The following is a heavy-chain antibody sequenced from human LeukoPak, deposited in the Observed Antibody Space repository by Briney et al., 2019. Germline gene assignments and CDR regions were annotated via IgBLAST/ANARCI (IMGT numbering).Heavy chain of an antibody. V-gene: IGHV3-30*04. CDR2: ISYDGSNK. CDR3: ARAEYYDILTGYYEYYFDY. D-gene: IGHD3-9*01. J-gene: IGHJ4*02. CDR1: GFTFSSYA. Sequence: GGSLRLSCAASGFTFSSYAMHWVRQAPGKGLEWVAVISYDGSNKYYADSVKGRFTISRDNSKNTLNLQMNSLRAEDTAVYYCARAEYYDILTGYYEYYFDYWGQGTLVTVSS.